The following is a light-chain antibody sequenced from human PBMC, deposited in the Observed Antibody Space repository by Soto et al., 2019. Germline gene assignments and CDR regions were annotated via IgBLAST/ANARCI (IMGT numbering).Light chain of an antibody. Sequence: QSALTQPASVSGAPGQSSTISCTGTSSDVGSYNLVSWYPQHPGKAPKLMIYEGSKRPSGVSNRFSGSKSGNTASLTISGLQADDEADYYCCSYAGSSTLVFGGGTKLTVL. CDR3: CSYAGSSTLV. CDR2: EGS. V-gene: IGLV2-23*01. CDR1: SSDVGSYNL. J-gene: IGLJ2*01.